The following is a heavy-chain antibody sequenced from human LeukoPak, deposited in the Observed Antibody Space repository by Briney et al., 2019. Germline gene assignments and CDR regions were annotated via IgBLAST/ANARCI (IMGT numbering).Heavy chain of an antibody. CDR3: ASARAITGTTSFDY. CDR1: GFTFTDYY. CDR2: ISGGSGYT. D-gene: IGHD1-7*01. Sequence: PGGSLRLSCAASGFTFTDYYMSWIRQAPGEGLEWVSYISGGSGYTNYADSVTGRFTISRDNARNSLYLQMNGLRAEETAVYYCASARAITGTTSFDYWGQGTLVTVSS. V-gene: IGHV3-11*06. J-gene: IGHJ4*02.